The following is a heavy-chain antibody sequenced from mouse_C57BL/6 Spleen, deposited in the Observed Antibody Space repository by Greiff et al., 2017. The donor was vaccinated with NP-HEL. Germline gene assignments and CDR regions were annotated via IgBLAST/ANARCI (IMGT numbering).Heavy chain of an antibody. Sequence: EVQVVESGGGLVQPKGSLKLSCAASGFSFNTYDMNWVRQAPGKGLEWVARIRSKSNNDATYYADSVKDRFTISRDDSESMLYLQMNNLKTEDTARDDCERHGIYYYCFDYWGQGTTLTVSS. D-gene: IGHD1-1*01. J-gene: IGHJ2*01. CDR3: ERHGIYYYCFDY. CDR2: IRSKSNNDAT. V-gene: IGHV10-1*01. CDR1: GFSFNTYD.